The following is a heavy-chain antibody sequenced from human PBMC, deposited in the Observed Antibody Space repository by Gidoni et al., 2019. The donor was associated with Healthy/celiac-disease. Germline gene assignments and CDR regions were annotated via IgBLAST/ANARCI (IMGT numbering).Heavy chain of an antibody. V-gene: IGHV1-69*02. CDR3: ARGPYCSGRSCYPGYFDL. CDR2: IIPSLGIA. J-gene: IGHJ2*01. D-gene: IGHD2-15*01. Sequence: QGQLVQSGAEVKKPGSSVKVCCKASGGPFSSSTLSVVRQAPGQGLEWMGRIIPSLGIATYAQKSQARVTITADKSTSTAYIELSSLRSEDTAVYYCARGPYCSGRSCYPGYFDLWGRGTLVTVSS. CDR1: GGPFSSST.